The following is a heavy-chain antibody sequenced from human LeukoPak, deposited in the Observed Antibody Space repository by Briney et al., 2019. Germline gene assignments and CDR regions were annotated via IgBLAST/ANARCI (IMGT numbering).Heavy chain of an antibody. CDR3: ARDRVGATTGFSFDY. Sequence: GGSLRLSCEAYGFTFSSYGMHWVRQAPGKGLEWVAVIWYDGSNKYYADSVKGRFTISRDNSKNTLYLQMNSLRAEDTAVYYCARDRVGATTGFSFDYWGQGTLVTVSS. CDR1: GFTFSSYG. J-gene: IGHJ4*02. V-gene: IGHV3-33*01. D-gene: IGHD1-26*01. CDR2: IWYDGSNK.